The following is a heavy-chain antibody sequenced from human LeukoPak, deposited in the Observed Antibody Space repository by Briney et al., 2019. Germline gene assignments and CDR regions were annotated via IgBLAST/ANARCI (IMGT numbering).Heavy chain of an antibody. CDR2: ISGSGGST. D-gene: IGHD3-3*01. Sequence: GGSLRLSCAASGFTFSSYAMSWVRQAPGKGLEWVSAISGSGGSTYYADSVKGRFTISRDNSKNTLYLQMNSLRAEDTAVYYCAKASYDFWSGYYTGFDYWGQGTLVTVSS. CDR1: GFTFSSYA. J-gene: IGHJ4*02. V-gene: IGHV3-23*01. CDR3: AKASYDFWSGYYTGFDY.